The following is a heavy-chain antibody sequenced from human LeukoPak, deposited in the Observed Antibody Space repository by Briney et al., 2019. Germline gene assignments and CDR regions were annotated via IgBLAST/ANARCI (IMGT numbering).Heavy chain of an antibody. J-gene: IGHJ3*02. V-gene: IGHV1-69*04. CDR3: AGESMFRGVIYGTGDAFDI. Sequence: SSVKLSCKASGGTFSSYAIIWVRQAPGQGLEWMGRIIPIVGIANYAQKFQGRVTFTSDKSTPTANMELNSMRSEATAVQCCAGESMFRGVIYGTGDAFDIWGQGTMVTVSS. D-gene: IGHD3-10*01. CDR2: IIPIVGIA. CDR1: GGTFSSYA.